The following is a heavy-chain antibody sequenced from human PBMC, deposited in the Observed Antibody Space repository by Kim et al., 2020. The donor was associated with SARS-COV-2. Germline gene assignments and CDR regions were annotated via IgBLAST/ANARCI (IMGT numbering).Heavy chain of an antibody. J-gene: IGHJ4*02. D-gene: IGHD6-19*01. Sequence: GGSLRLSCTASGFTFSDYAMHWVRQAPGKGLEWLACITYDGSRKHFGESVKGRFTISRDNSKNTLFLQMNSLRAEDTAVYYCANGLHRTVPGQTVIEFDFWGQGTLVTVSS. CDR3: ANGLHRTVPGQTVIEFDF. CDR1: GFTFSDYA. V-gene: IGHV3-30*18. CDR2: ITYDGSRK.